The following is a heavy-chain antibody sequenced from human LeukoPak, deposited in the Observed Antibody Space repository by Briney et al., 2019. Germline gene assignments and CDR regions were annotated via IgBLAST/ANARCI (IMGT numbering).Heavy chain of an antibody. Sequence: ASVKVSRKASGYTFTSYYMHWVRQAPGQGLEWMGIIDPSGGGTGYAQRFQGRVTMTRDTSTSTVYMELSSLRSEDTAVYYCASLGSGSSPIIDFDYWGQGTLVTVSS. J-gene: IGHJ4*02. V-gene: IGHV1-46*01. D-gene: IGHD3-10*01. CDR1: GYTFTSYY. CDR3: ASLGSGSSPIIDFDY. CDR2: IDPSGGGT.